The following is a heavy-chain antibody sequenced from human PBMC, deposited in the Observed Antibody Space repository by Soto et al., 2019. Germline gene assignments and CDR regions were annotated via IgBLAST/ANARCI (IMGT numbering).Heavy chain of an antibody. CDR2: IYYSGST. V-gene: IGHV4-30-4*01. J-gene: IGHJ4*02. D-gene: IGHD3-9*01. CDR3: ARVPYYDILTGYYPVYFDY. CDR1: GGSISSGDYY. Sequence: SETLSLTCTVSGGSISSGDYYWSWIRQPPGKGLEWIGYIYYSGSTYYNPSLKSRVTISVDTSKNQFSLKLSSVTAADTAVYYCARVPYYDILTGYYPVYFDYWGQGTLVTVSS.